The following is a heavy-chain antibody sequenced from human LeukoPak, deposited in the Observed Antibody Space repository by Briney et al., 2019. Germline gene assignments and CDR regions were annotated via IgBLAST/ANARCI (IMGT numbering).Heavy chain of an antibody. V-gene: IGHV1-18*01. D-gene: IGHD3-22*01. Sequence: ASVKVSCKASGYTFTSYGISWVRQAPGQGLEWMGWISACNGNTNYAQKLQGRVTMTTDTSTSTAYMELRSLRSDDTAVYYCAREPQAYTYYYDTGGYYYFDYWGQGTLVTVSS. CDR3: AREPQAYTYYYDTGGYYYFDY. J-gene: IGHJ4*02. CDR2: ISACNGNT. CDR1: GYTFTSYG.